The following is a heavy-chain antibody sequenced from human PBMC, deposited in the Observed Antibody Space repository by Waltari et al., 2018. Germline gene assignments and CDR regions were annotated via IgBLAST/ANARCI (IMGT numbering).Heavy chain of an antibody. J-gene: IGHJ3*02. CDR3: AVAVITPDAFDI. CDR2: FDPEDGET. D-gene: IGHD3-22*01. CDR1: GYTLTELS. V-gene: IGHV1-24*01. Sequence: QVQLVQSGAEVKKPGASVKVSCKVSGYTLTELSMHWVRQAPGKGLEGMGGFDPEDGETLYAQKVPGRVTMTEDTSTDTAYMELSSLRSEDTAVYYCAVAVITPDAFDIWGQGTMVTVSS.